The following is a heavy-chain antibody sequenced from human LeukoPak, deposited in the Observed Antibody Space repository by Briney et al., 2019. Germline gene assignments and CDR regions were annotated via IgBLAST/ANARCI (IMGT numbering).Heavy chain of an antibody. V-gene: IGHV1-69*04. J-gene: IGHJ3*02. D-gene: IGHD2-15*01. Sequence: SVKASCKASGGTFSSYAISWVRQAPGQGLEWMGRIIPILGIANYAQKFQGRVTITADKSTSTAYMELSSLRSEDTALYYCARPGRIVSHGGSSYRAFDIWGQGTMVTVSS. CDR2: IIPILGIA. CDR1: GGTFSSYA. CDR3: ARPGRIVSHGGSSYRAFDI.